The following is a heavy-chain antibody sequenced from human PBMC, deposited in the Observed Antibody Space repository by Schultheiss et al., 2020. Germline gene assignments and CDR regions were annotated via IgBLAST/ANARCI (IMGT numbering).Heavy chain of an antibody. J-gene: IGHJ6*02. CDR1: GFTFSSYP. CDR3: AKDVEESFLNFYYGLDV. CDR2: ISASGSTI. Sequence: GESLKISCGASGFTFSSYPIIWVRQAPGKGLEWVSVISASGSTIDYADSVRGRFTISRDNVKNRVFLKMVGLRVEDTAVYYCAKDVEESFLNFYYGLDVWGQGTTVTFSS. D-gene: IGHD5-24*01. V-gene: IGHV3-23*01.